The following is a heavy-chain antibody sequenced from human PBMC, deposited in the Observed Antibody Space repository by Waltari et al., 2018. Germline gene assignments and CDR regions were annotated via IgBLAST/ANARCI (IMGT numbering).Heavy chain of an antibody. Sequence: EVQLVESGGGLVQPGGSLRLSCAASGFTFSSYIINWVRQAPGKGLEWVSYISSSSSTIYYADSVKGRFTISRDNAKNSLYLQMNSLRAEDTAVYYCARVLVGTFDPWGQGTLVTVSS. CDR3: ARVLVGTFDP. D-gene: IGHD1-26*01. CDR1: GFTFSSYI. V-gene: IGHV3-48*04. CDR2: ISSSSSTI. J-gene: IGHJ5*02.